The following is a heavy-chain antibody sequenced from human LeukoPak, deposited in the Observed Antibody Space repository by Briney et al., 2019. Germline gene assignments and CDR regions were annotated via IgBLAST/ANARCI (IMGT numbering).Heavy chain of an antibody. V-gene: IGHV1-69*13. CDR3: ARSPKGDAFDI. CDR1: GYTFTSYG. CDR2: IIPIFGTA. Sequence: ASVKVSCKASGYTFTSYGISWVRQAPGQGLEWMGWIIPIFGTANYAQKFQGRVTITADESTSTAYMELSSLRSEDTAVYYCARSPKGDAFDIWGQGTMVTVSS. J-gene: IGHJ3*02.